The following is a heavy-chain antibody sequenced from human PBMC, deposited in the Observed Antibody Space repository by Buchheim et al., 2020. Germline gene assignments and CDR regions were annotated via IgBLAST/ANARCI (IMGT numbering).Heavy chain of an antibody. CDR1: GFTFSSYW. CDR2: INPDGSST. CDR3: AKGVRDFGDYYFDY. D-gene: IGHD4-17*01. J-gene: IGHJ4*02. V-gene: IGHV3-74*01. Sequence: EVQLVESGGGLVQPGGSLRLSCAASGFTFSSYWMNWVRQAPGKGLVWVSRINPDGSSTTYADSVKGRLTVSRDNSKNTLYLQMNSLRAEDTAVYYCAKGVRDFGDYYFDYWGQGTL.